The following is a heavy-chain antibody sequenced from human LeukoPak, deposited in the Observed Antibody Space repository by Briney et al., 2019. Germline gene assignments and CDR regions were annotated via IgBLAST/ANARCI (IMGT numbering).Heavy chain of an antibody. CDR3: ARRLRGSYYGSGSYFSL. V-gene: IGHV4-59*01. D-gene: IGHD3-10*01. CDR2: IFYSGGA. J-gene: IGHJ6*04. CDR1: GGSIRSYY. Sequence: SETLSLTCTVSGGSIRSYYWSWIRQPPGKGLEWIGYIFYSGGANYNPSLKSRVTISVDTSKNQFSLKLTSVTAADTAVYYCARRLRGSYYGSGSYFSLWGKGTTVTISS.